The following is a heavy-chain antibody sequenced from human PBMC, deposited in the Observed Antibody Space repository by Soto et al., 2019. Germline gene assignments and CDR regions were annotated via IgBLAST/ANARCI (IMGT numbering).Heavy chain of an antibody. J-gene: IGHJ4*02. D-gene: IGHD2-2*02. V-gene: IGHV3-7*05. CDR3: VRDSYTNTSHWPENDY. Sequence: EVQLVESGGGLVQPGGSLRLSCAASGFTFSNNWMTCVRQTPGRGLEWVANIKQDGSAKFYVGSVKGRFTISRDNAENSVYLQMNSLRVEDTAVYYCVRDSYTNTSHWPENDYWGPGTVVTVSS. CDR2: IKQDGSAK. CDR1: GFTFSNNW.